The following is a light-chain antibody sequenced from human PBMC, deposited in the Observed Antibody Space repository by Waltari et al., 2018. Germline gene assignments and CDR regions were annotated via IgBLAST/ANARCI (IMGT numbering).Light chain of an antibody. Sequence: QSAPTQPPSASGSPGQSVTISCTGTSSAFGGYNYVSWYQRHPGKAPKLMIYEVNKRPSGVPDRFSGSKSGNTASLTVSGLQAEDEAEYSCSSYAGSNNWVFGGGTKLTVL. CDR2: EVN. V-gene: IGLV2-8*01. CDR1: SSAFGGYNY. CDR3: SSYAGSNNWV. J-gene: IGLJ3*02.